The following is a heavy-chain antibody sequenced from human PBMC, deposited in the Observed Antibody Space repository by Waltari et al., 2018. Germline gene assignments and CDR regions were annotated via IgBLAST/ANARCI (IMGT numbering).Heavy chain of an antibody. J-gene: IGHJ5*02. CDR2: IYSSGNT. Sequence: QVQLQESGPGLVKPSETLSLTCTVSGGSINNYYWSWIRPPAGMGLEWIGRIYSSGNTNYNPSLESRVTMSVDTSKNQFSLRLTSVTAADTAVYYCARDLGSPPYNWFDPWGQGTLVTVSS. CDR1: GGSINNYY. V-gene: IGHV4-4*07. D-gene: IGHD7-27*01. CDR3: ARDLGSPPYNWFDP.